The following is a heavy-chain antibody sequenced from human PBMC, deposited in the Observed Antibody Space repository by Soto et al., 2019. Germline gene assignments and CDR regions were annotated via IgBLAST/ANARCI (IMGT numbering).Heavy chain of an antibody. V-gene: IGHV3-15*07. J-gene: IGHJ4*02. CDR3: TTAEYYDSSGYLK. CDR2: IKSKTDGGTT. CDR1: GFTFSNAW. Sequence: EVQLVESGGGLVKPGGSLRLSCAASGFTFSNAWMNWVRQAPGKGLEWVGRIKSKTDGGTTDYAAPVKGRFTISRDDSKITLYLQMNSLKTEDTAVYYCTTAEYYDSSGYLKWGQGTLVTVSS. D-gene: IGHD3-22*01.